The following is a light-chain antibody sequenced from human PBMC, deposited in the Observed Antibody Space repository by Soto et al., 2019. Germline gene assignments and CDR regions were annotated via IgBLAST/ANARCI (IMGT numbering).Light chain of an antibody. V-gene: IGKV3-20*01. CDR3: QQYATSPGT. Sequence: EIVLTQSPDTLSLSPGERATLSCRASQSISSTHLVWYQQKPGQAPSLLIFGASSRATGIPDRFSGSGSGTDFTLTISGLEPEYFAVYYCQQYATSPGTFGQWTKVAIK. CDR1: QSISSTH. CDR2: GAS. J-gene: IGKJ1*01.